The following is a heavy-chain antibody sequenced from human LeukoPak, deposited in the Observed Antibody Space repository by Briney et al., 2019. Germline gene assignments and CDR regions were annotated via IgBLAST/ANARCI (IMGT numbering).Heavy chain of an antibody. V-gene: IGHV3-21*01. CDR2: ISSGSSYI. CDR3: ARDEWGDAFDI. D-gene: IGHD1-26*01. CDR1: GFTFSSYS. J-gene: IGHJ3*02. Sequence: GGSLRLSCAASGFTFSSYSMNWVRQAPGMGLEWAWSISSGSSYIHSADSVRGRFTISRDNAKNSLFLQMNSPRAEDTAVYYCARDEWGDAFDIWGQGTMVTVFS.